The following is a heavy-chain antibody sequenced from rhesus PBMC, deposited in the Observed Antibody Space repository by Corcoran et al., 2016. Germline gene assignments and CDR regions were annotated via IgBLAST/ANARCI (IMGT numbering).Heavy chain of an antibody. CDR2: ITYSGST. D-gene: IGHD6-31*01. J-gene: IGHJ4*01. CDR1: GYSISGYY. CDR3: ARDLYSSGWNNLDY. Sequence: QVQLQESGPGLVKPSETLSLTCAVSGYSISGYYWSWIRQAPGKGLEWIGYITYSGSTSYNPSLKIRVTMSRDTSKNQFSLKLSSVTAADTAVYYCARDLYSSGWNNLDYWGQGVLVTVSS. V-gene: IGHV4-122*02.